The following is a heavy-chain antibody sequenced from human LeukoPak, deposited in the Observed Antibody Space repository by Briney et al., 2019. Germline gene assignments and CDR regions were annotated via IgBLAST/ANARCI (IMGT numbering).Heavy chain of an antibody. V-gene: IGHV4-34*01. CDR2: INHSEGT. CDR1: GGSFSGYY. J-gene: IGHJ4*02. CDR3: ARRRGYGSGSYYNVVRYAGSFDY. Sequence: SETLSLTCAVYGGSFSGYYWSWIRQPPPTGLELMGEINHSEGTNYNPSLKSRVTISVDPSKIQYSMKLSSVTAASPGVYYCARRRGYGSGSYYNVVRYAGSFDYWGQGTLVTVSS. D-gene: IGHD3-10*01.